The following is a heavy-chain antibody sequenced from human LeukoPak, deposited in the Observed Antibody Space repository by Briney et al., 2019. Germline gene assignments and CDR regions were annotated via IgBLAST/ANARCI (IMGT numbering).Heavy chain of an antibody. J-gene: IGHJ4*02. CDR2: INHSGST. V-gene: IGHV4-34*01. D-gene: IGHD3-22*01. CDR1: GGSISSYY. CDR3: ARGPYDSSGYYPMYYFDY. Sequence: SETLSLTCSVSGGSISSYYWSWVRQPPGKGLEWIGEINHSGSTNYNPSLKSRVTISVDTSKNQFSLKLSSVTAADTAVYYCARGPYDSSGYYPMYYFDYWGQGTLVTVSS.